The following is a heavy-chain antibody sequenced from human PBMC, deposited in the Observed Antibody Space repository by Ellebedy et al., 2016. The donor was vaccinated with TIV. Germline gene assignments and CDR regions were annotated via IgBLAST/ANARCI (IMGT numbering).Heavy chain of an antibody. D-gene: IGHD3-10*01. CDR2: IIPILGKA. Sequence: AASVKVSCKASGGTFSSYGISWVRQAPGQGLEWMGGIIPILGKANYAQKFQGRVTITADESTSTAYMELSSLRSEDTAVYYCARGVGWFGKEWGQGTLVTVSS. CDR3: ARGVGWFGKE. V-gene: IGHV1-69*10. J-gene: IGHJ4*02. CDR1: GGTFSSYG.